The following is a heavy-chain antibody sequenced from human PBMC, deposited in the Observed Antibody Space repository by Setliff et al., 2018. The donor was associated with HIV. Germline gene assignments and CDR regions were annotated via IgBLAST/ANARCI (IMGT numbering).Heavy chain of an antibody. CDR1: GYIFSSYY. V-gene: IGHV1-46*01. D-gene: IGHD5-12*01. CDR3: VRDRWLQFGPAPQNWFDP. J-gene: IGHJ5*02. CDR2: INPSGGRT. Sequence: ASVKVSCKASGYIFSSYYIHWVRQAPGQGLEWMGIINPSGGRTHYAQKFQGRVTMTRDTSTSTVYMELSSLRSEDTAVYYCVRDRWLQFGPAPQNWFDPWGQGTLVTVSS.